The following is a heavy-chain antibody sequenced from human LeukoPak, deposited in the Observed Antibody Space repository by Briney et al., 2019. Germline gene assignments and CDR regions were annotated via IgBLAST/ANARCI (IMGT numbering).Heavy chain of an antibody. J-gene: IGHJ4*02. CDR3: AKTPRAPANFDY. Sequence: PGRSLRLSRAAPGFTFSNYGMHWVRQAPGKGLEWLAVVSYDGSNQNYADSVKGRFTISRDNSKNTLFLQMNSLRAEDTAVYYCAKTPRAPANFDYWGQGTLVTVSS. D-gene: IGHD6-25*01. CDR1: GFTFSNYG. CDR2: VSYDGSNQ. V-gene: IGHV3-30*18.